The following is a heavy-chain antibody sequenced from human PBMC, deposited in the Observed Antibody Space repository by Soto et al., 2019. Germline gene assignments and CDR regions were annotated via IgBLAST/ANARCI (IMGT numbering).Heavy chain of an antibody. V-gene: IGHV3-23*01. CDR3: AKEPVGPDWYFDL. J-gene: IGHJ2*01. Sequence: DVQLLESGGGLVQPGGSLRLSCAASGFTFRSSAMSWVRQAPGKGLEWVSGISGSGISTHYADSVKGRFTVSRDNSKNTLYLQMNSLRAEDTAVYNCAKEPVGPDWYFDLWGRGTLVTVSS. CDR2: ISGSGIST. CDR1: GFTFRSSA.